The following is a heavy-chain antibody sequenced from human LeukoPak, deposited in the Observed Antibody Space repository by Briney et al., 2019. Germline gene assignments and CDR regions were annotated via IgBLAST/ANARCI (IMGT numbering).Heavy chain of an antibody. V-gene: IGHV4-39*07. CDR2: IYYSGST. Sequence: SETLSLTCTVSGGSISSSSYYWGWIRQPPGKGLEWIGSIYYSGSTYYNPSLKSRVTISVDTSKNQFSLKLSSVTAADTAVYYCASFYGDYVGGANWFDPWGQGTLVTVSS. CDR1: GGSISSSSYY. J-gene: IGHJ5*02. CDR3: ASFYGDYVGGANWFDP. D-gene: IGHD4-17*01.